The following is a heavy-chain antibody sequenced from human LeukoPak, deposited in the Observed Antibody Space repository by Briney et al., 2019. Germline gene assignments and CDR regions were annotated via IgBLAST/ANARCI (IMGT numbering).Heavy chain of an antibody. Sequence: PSETLSLTCTVSGASIGSGSYYWGWIRQPPGKGLEWIGSIYYSGSTYYNPSLKSRVTISVDTSKNQFSLKLSSVTAADTAVYYCARDPSMDYGEGYGMDVWGQGTTVTVSS. V-gene: IGHV4-39*07. D-gene: IGHD4-17*01. CDR1: GASIGSGSYY. CDR3: ARDPSMDYGEGYGMDV. J-gene: IGHJ6*02. CDR2: IYYSGST.